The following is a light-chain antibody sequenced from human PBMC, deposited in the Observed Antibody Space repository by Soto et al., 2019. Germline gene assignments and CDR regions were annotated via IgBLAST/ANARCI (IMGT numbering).Light chain of an antibody. Sequence: EIVLKQSPGTLSLSPGEKATLSCRASQSVSSNYLAWYQQKRGKAPRLLIYGASSRAPGIPTSFSGSGSGTDFTLTISRLEPEDFAVYYCQQYDTSPRTFGHGTKVEI. CDR1: QSVSSNY. CDR3: QQYDTSPRT. J-gene: IGKJ1*01. CDR2: GAS. V-gene: IGKV3-20*01.